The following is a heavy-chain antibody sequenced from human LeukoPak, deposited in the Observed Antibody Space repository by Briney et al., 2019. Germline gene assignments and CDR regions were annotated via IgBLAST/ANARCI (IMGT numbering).Heavy chain of an antibody. V-gene: IGHV1-46*01. CDR3: ARGGYDFSSGHYPDN. J-gene: IGHJ4*02. CDR2: INPSAGST. Sequence: ASVKVSCKASQYTFTTYFMHWVRQAPGQGLEWMGVINPSAGSTSYAQKFQDRVTMTRDTSTSTVYLHLSSLRSEDTAVYYFARGGYDFSSGHYPDNWGQGTLVTVSS. D-gene: IGHD3-3*01. CDR1: QYTFTTYF.